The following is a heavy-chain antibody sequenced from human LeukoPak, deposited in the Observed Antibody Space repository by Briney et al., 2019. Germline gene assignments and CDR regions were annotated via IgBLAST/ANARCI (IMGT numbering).Heavy chain of an antibody. V-gene: IGHV3-74*01. D-gene: IGHD3-22*01. CDR3: ARDQGLYYDSSGYPYFDY. CDR2: MKTDGTRI. Sequence: PGGSLRLSCAASGFRFSNSWMYWVRQGPGKGPVWVSRMKTDGTRIEYADSVKGRFTISRDNAKNTLFLQMSSLRVEDTAVYYCARDQGLYYDSSGYPYFDYWGQGTLVTVSS. CDR1: GFRFSNSW. J-gene: IGHJ4*02.